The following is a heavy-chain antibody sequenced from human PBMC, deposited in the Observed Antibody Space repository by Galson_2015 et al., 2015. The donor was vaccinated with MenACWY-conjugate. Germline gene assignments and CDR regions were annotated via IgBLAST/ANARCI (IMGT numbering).Heavy chain of an antibody. D-gene: IGHD2-2*01. CDR1: GFTFSTFG. J-gene: IGHJ3*02. CDR3: AKDWDHSSTRYDAFYI. Sequence: SLRLSCAASGFTFSTFGMSWVRQAPGKGLEWVSTVSGSGGYTYYADSVKGWFTISRDNSKNTLYLQMNSLRVEDTALYSCAKDWDHSSTRYDAFYIWGQGTMVTASS. V-gene: IGHV3-23*01. CDR2: VSGSGGYT.